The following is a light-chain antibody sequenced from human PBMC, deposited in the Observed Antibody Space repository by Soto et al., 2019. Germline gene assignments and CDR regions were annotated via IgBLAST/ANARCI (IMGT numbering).Light chain of an antibody. CDR2: SNN. Sequence: QSVLIQPPSVSGAPGQRVTIPCSGSTSNIGSHSVNWYKQLPGTAPKVVILSNNERPSGVPDRISGSKSGASASLAISGLQVEDEADYYCSAWDASLNGHLVFGGGTKVTVL. V-gene: IGLV1-44*01. CDR3: SAWDASLNGHLV. CDR1: TSNIGSHS. J-gene: IGLJ2*01.